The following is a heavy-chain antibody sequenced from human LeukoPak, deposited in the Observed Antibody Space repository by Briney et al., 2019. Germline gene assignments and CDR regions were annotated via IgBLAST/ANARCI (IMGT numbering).Heavy chain of an antibody. CDR3: ARDRPYTGGWRGFDY. J-gene: IGHJ4*02. CDR2: IIPMFGIA. D-gene: IGHD6-19*01. CDR1: GYSFTSYY. Sequence: SVKVSCKTSGYSFTSYYMHWVRQAPGQGLEWMGGIIPMFGIANYAQKFQGRVTITADESTSTAYMELSSLRSEDTAVYYCARDRPYTGGWRGFDYWGQGTLVTVSS. V-gene: IGHV1-69*13.